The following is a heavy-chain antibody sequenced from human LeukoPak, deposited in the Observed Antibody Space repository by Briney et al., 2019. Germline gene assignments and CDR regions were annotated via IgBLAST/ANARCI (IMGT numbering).Heavy chain of an antibody. CDR1: GYIFTSYY. Sequence: ASVKVSCKASGYIFTSYYMHWVRQAPGQGLEWMGIINPSGGNTTYAQKFQGRVTMTRDMSTSTVYMELSSLRSEDTAVYYCARDPSYDSSGYYYGYFDYWGQGTLVTVSS. CDR2: INPSGGNT. V-gene: IGHV1-46*01. D-gene: IGHD3-22*01. J-gene: IGHJ4*02. CDR3: ARDPSYDSSGYYYGYFDY.